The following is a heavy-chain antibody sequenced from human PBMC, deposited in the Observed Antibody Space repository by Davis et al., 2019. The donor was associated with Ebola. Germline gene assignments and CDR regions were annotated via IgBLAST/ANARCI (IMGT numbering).Heavy chain of an antibody. CDR1: GGSFSGYY. J-gene: IGHJ4*02. Sequence: PSETLSLTCAVYGGSFSGYYWSWIRQPPGKGLEWIGEINHSGSTNYNPSLKSRVTISVDTSKNQFSLKLSSVTAADTTVYYCARGDPGGYCTGGVCPTFDYWGQGTLVTVSS. CDR3: ARGDPGGYCTGGVCPTFDY. V-gene: IGHV4-34*01. CDR2: INHSGST. D-gene: IGHD2-8*02.